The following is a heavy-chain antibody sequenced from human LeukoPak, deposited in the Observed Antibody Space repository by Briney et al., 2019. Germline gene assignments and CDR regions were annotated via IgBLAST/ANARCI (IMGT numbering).Heavy chain of an antibody. CDR1: GFTFSTSW. V-gene: IGHV3-7*04. CDR2: INQDGSEK. Sequence: GGSLRLSCEASGFTFSTSWMSWARQAPGKGLECVANINQDGSEKYYVDSVKGRFTISRDNAKNSLYLQMNSLRADDTAVYYCAKGSSANYWGQGTLVTVSS. J-gene: IGHJ4*02. CDR3: AKGSSANY. D-gene: IGHD3-10*01.